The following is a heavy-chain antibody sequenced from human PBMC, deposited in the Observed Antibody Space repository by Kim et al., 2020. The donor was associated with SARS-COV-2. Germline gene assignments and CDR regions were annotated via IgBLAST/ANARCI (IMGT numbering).Heavy chain of an antibody. J-gene: IGHJ4*02. Sequence: GGSLRLSCAASGFTFSSYSMNWVRQAPGKGLEWVSSISSSSSYIYYADSVKGRFTISRDNAKNSLYLQMNSLRAEDTAVYYCARDRGSSSWYYFDYWGQGTLVTVSS. CDR1: GFTFSSYS. D-gene: IGHD6-13*01. CDR3: ARDRGSSSWYYFDY. CDR2: ISSSSSYI. V-gene: IGHV3-21*01.